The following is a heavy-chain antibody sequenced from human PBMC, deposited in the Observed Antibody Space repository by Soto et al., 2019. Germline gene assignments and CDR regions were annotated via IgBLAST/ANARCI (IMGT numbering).Heavy chain of an antibody. D-gene: IGHD6-13*01. Sequence: QVQLVESGGGVVQPGRSLRLSCAASGFTFSSYGMHWVRQAPGKGLEWVAVIWYDGSNKYYADSVKGRFTISRDNSKNTLYLQRNSLRDEDTAVYYCARDPPSIAAAGPLWYWGQGTLVTVSS. CDR3: ARDPPSIAAAGPLWY. CDR1: GFTFSSYG. CDR2: IWYDGSNK. J-gene: IGHJ4*02. V-gene: IGHV3-33*01.